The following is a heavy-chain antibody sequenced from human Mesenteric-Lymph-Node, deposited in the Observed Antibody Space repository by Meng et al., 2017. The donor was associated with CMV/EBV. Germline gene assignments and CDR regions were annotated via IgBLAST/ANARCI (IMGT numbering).Heavy chain of an antibody. Sequence: GGSLRLSCAASGIPLSSYAMHWVRQAPGKGLEWLSYIDQSGSTKFYADSVRGRFTISRDNAKNSLYLQMNSLRADDTAVYYCARAADYGGNSCDYWGQGTLVTVSS. CDR3: ARAADYGGNSCDY. CDR2: IDQSGSTK. V-gene: IGHV3-48*03. D-gene: IGHD4-23*01. J-gene: IGHJ4*02. CDR1: GIPLSSYA.